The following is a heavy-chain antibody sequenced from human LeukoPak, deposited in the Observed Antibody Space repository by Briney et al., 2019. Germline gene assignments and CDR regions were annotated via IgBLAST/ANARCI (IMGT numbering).Heavy chain of an antibody. D-gene: IGHD3-22*01. CDR1: GYTFTSYG. CDR3: ASFTRYYYDSSGCTGAFDI. Sequence: GASVKVSCKASGYTFTSYGISWVRQAPGQGLEWMGWISAYNGNTNYAQKLQGRVTMTTDTSTSTAYMELRSLRSDDTAVYYCASFTRYYYDSSGCTGAFDIWGQGTMVTVSS. V-gene: IGHV1-18*01. J-gene: IGHJ3*02. CDR2: ISAYNGNT.